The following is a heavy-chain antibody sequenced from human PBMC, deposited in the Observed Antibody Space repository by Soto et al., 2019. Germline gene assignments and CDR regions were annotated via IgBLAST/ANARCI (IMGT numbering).Heavy chain of an antibody. CDR3: ARDHSPYSIAARTGIDY. CDR1: GYTFSNYG. Sequence: AASVKVSCKASGYTFSNYGISWVRQAPGQGLEWMGWISPHNGNTKYTQKFQGRVTITTDTSASTAYMELSSLRSEDTAVYYCARDHSPYSIAARTGIDYWGQGTLVTVSS. J-gene: IGHJ4*02. D-gene: IGHD6-6*01. CDR2: ISPHNGNT. V-gene: IGHV1-18*01.